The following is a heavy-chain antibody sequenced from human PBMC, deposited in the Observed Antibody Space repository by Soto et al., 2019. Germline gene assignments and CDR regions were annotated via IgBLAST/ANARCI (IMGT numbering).Heavy chain of an antibody. CDR3: ARDQSAVAGTLNY. Sequence: PGGSLRLSCAASGFTFSSYGMHWVRQAPGKGLEWVAVIWYDGSNKYYADSVKGRFTISRDNSKNTLYLQMNSLRAEDTAVYYCARDQSAVAGTLNYWGQGTLVTAPQ. CDR2: IWYDGSNK. J-gene: IGHJ4*02. CDR1: GFTFSSYG. D-gene: IGHD6-19*01. V-gene: IGHV3-33*01.